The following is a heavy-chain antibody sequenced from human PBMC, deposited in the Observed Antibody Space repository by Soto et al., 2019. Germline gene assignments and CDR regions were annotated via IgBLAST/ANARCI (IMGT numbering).Heavy chain of an antibody. J-gene: IGHJ4*02. CDR1: GGSISNNIYY. D-gene: IGHD3-9*01. CDR3: SRDDSDWFFN. V-gene: IGHV4-39*01. Sequence: SETLSLSCTVSGGSISNNIYYRGLIRQPPGKGLEWIGNIHYSGSTYYDSSLKSRVTISVDTSKNQFSLKLSSVTAADTAVYYCSRDDSDWFFNWGRGTLVTVSS. CDR2: IHYSGST.